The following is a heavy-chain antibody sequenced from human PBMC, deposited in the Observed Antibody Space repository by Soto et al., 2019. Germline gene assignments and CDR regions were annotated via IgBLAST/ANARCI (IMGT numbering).Heavy chain of an antibody. CDR2: IYYSGST. CDR3: ARVKRYYDYVWGSPPGDAFDI. D-gene: IGHD3-16*01. J-gene: IGHJ3*02. V-gene: IGHV4-31*02. CDR1: GGSIGSGGYY. Sequence: SETLSLTCTVSGGSIGSGGYYWSWIRQHPGKGLEWIGYIYYSGSTYYNPSLKSRVTISVDTSKNQFSLKLSSVTAADTAVYYCARVKRYYDYVWGSPPGDAFDIWGQGTMVTVSS.